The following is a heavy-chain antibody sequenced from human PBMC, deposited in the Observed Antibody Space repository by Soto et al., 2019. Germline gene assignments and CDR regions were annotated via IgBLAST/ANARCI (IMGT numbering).Heavy chain of an antibody. CDR1: GFTFGDYA. D-gene: IGHD1-26*01. CDR3: TRDEWELRFFRYYYYGMDV. CDR2: IRSKAYGGTT. J-gene: IGHJ6*02. V-gene: IGHV3-49*03. Sequence: EVQLVESGGGLVQPGRSLRLSCTASGFTFGDYAMSWFRQAPGKGLEWVGFIRSKAYGGTTEYAASVKGRFTISRDDSKSIAYLQMNSLKTEDTAVYYCTRDEWELRFFRYYYYGMDVWGQGTTVTVSS.